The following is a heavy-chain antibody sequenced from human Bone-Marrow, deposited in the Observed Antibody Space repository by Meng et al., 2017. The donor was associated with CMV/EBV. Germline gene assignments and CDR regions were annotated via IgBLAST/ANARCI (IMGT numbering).Heavy chain of an antibody. CDR2: INPNSGGT. CDR1: GYTFTGYY. Sequence: GESLKISCKASGYTFTGYYMHWVRQAPGQGLEWMGWINPNSGGTNYAQKFQGRVTMTRDTSISTAYMELSRLRSDDTAVYYCARGFYSGYDYLDAFDIWGQGTMVTVSS. CDR3: ARGFYSGYDYLDAFDI. J-gene: IGHJ3*02. D-gene: IGHD5-12*01. V-gene: IGHV1-2*02.